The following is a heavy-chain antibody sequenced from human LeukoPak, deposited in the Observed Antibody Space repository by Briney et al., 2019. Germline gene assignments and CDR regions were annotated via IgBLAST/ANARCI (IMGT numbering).Heavy chain of an antibody. D-gene: IGHD6-19*01. Sequence: SETLSLTCTVSGGSISSYYWSWIRQPAGKGLEWIGRIYTSGSTNYNPSLKSRVTMSVDTSKNQFSLKLSSVTAADTAVYYCARATLGGIAVAGPYFDYWGQGTLVTVSS. CDR1: GGSISSYY. CDR3: ARATLGGIAVAGPYFDY. V-gene: IGHV4-4*07. J-gene: IGHJ4*02. CDR2: IYTSGST.